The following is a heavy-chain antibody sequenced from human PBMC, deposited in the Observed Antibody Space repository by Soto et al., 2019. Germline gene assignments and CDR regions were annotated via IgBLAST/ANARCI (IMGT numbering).Heavy chain of an antibody. CDR2: INPNSGGT. Sequence: WASVKVSCKASGYTFTGYYMHWVRQAPGQGLEWMGWINPNSGGTNYAQKFQGRVTMTRDTSISTAYMELSRLRSDDTAVYYCARGRLAYCGGDCGYYFDYWGQGTLVTVSS. CDR1: GYTFTGYY. CDR3: ARGRLAYCGGDCGYYFDY. V-gene: IGHV1-2*02. J-gene: IGHJ4*02. D-gene: IGHD2-21*02.